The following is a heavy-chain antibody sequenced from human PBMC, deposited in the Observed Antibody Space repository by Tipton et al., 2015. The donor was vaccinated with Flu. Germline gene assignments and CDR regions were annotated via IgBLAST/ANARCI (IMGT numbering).Heavy chain of an antibody. CDR3: ARGGYYYDSSATITTAGYFDL. Sequence: SLRLSCAASGFTFSSYSMNWVRQAPGKGLEWVPSISSSSSYIYYADSVKGRFTISRDNAKNSLYLQMNSLRAEDTAVYYCARGGYYYDSSATITTAGYFDLWGRGPLVTVSS. D-gene: IGHD3-22*01. CDR2: ISSSSSYI. V-gene: IGHV3-21*01. CDR1: GFTFSSYS. J-gene: IGHJ2*01.